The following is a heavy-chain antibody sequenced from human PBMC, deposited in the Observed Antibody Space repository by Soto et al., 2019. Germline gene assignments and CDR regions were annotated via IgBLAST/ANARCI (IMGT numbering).Heavy chain of an antibody. V-gene: IGHV4-59*01. D-gene: IGHD4-17*01. Sequence: QVQLQESGPGLVKPSETLSLTCTVSGGSIRDYFWTWLRQPPGKGLEWIGNIYYSGLTNYNPSLKSRVSISVETSKTHFTLQLRSVTAADTAVYYCARVGGDDFGDSGGFDYWGQGTLVTVSS. CDR3: ARVGGDDFGDSGGFDY. CDR1: GGSIRDYF. CDR2: IYYSGLT. J-gene: IGHJ4*02.